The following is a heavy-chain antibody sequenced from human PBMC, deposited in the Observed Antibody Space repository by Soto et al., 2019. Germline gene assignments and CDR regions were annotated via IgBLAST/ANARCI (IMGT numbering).Heavy chain of an antibody. CDR2: IKSWTDGGRV. CDR1: GFTFNSAW. D-gene: IGHD3-22*01. CDR3: PTWRREKSCTSVSGYGDGAY. J-gene: IGHJ4*02. Sequence: ESGGALVKPGESLTLSCAASGFTFNSAWMTWVRQAPGKGLEWVGRIKSWTDGGRVDTAAPVKGRFTISRDDSKNTFYLKMNSLKSEDTAVYYCPTWRREKSCTSVSGYGDGAYWGQGTLVTVSS. V-gene: IGHV3-15*02.